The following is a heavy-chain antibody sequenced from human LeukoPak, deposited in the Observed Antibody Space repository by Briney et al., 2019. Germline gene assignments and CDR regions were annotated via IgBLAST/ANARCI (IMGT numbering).Heavy chain of an antibody. Sequence: GGSLRLSCAASGFTFSSYNMNWVRQAPGKGLEWVSYISSSGSTIYYADSVKSRFTISRDNAKNSLYLRMNSLRAEDTAVYYCAELGITMIGGVWGKGTTVTISS. V-gene: IGHV3-48*04. J-gene: IGHJ6*04. CDR1: GFTFSSYN. CDR2: ISSSGSTI. CDR3: AELGITMIGGV. D-gene: IGHD3-10*02.